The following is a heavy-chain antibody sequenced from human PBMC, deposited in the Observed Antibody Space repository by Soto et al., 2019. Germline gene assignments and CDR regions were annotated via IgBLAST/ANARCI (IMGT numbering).Heavy chain of an antibody. J-gene: IGHJ4*02. Sequence: GGSLRLSCAASGFTFSSYAMSWVRQAPGKGLEWVSAISGSGGSTYYADSVKGRFTISRDNSKNTLYLQMNSLRAEDTAVYYCAKTEPVPMRRYYYGSGSYYKSHQFDYWGQGTLVTVSS. V-gene: IGHV3-23*01. CDR1: GFTFSSYA. CDR3: AKTEPVPMRRYYYGSGSYYKSHQFDY. D-gene: IGHD3-10*01. CDR2: ISGSGGST.